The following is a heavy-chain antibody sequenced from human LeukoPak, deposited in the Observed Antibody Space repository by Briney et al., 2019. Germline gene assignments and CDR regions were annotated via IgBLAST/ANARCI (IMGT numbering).Heavy chain of an antibody. V-gene: IGHV3-53*01. D-gene: IGHD4-23*01. CDR1: GFTFSDYY. CDR2: IYSGGST. Sequence: GGSLRLSCAASGFTFSDYYMSWIRQAPGKGLEWVSVIYSGGSTYYADSVKGRFTISRDNSKNTLYLQMNSLRAEDTAVYYCARGLRWYPYYFDYWGQGTLVTVSS. J-gene: IGHJ4*02. CDR3: ARGLRWYPYYFDY.